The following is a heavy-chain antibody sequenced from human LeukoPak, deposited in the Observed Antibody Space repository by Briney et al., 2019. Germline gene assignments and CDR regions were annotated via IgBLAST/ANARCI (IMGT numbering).Heavy chain of an antibody. CDR2: SHFSGTP. Sequence: PSETLSLTCSVSDDSIRTNSYYWGWIRLPPGKGLEWVGSSHFSGTPYYSPSLSSRVAVSRDTSKKQFSLTLRSVTATDTAVYFCTRGGDAHKLGNFWGPGILVTVSS. J-gene: IGHJ4*02. CDR3: TRGGDAHKLGNF. V-gene: IGHV4-39*01. D-gene: IGHD2-21*01. CDR1: DDSIRTNSYY.